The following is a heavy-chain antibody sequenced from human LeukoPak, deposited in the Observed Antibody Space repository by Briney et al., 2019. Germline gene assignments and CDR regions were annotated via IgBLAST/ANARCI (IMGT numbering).Heavy chain of an antibody. D-gene: IGHD3-22*01. V-gene: IGHV3-7*04. Sequence: GGSLRLSCAASGFTFSTYWMSWVRQAPGKGLEWVAILNEDGSVKYYVDSVKGRFTISRDNAKNSLHLQVHSLRAEDTAVYYCGRDYDRTVDFWGQGTLVTVSS. CDR3: GRDYDRTVDF. J-gene: IGHJ4*02. CDR2: LNEDGSVK. CDR1: GFTFSTYW.